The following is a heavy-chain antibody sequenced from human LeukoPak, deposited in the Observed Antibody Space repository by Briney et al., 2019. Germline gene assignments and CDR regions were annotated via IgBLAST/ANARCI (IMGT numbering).Heavy chain of an antibody. V-gene: IGHV3-30*18. D-gene: IGHD3-10*01. Sequence: GGSLRLSCAASGFTFSSYDMHWVRQAPGKGLEWVAVISFDGSNKYYADSVKGRFTISRDNSKSTLYLQMNSLRAEDTAVYYCAKDRDVLLWFGELGEDWGQGTLVTVPS. CDR3: AKDRDVLLWFGELGED. CDR2: ISFDGSNK. J-gene: IGHJ4*02. CDR1: GFTFSSYD.